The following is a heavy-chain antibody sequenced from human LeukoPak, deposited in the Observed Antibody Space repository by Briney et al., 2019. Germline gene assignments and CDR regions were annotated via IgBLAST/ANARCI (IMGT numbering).Heavy chain of an antibody. D-gene: IGHD3-22*01. CDR1: GFTFSDYY. CDR2: ISSSGSTI. J-gene: IGHJ4*02. V-gene: IGHV3-11*04. CDR3: ARDHYDSTSYEGYFDY. Sequence: PGGSLRLSCAASGFTFSDYYMSWIRQAPGKGLEWVSYISSSGSTIYYADSVKGRFTISRDNAKNSLYLQMNSLRAEDTAVYYCARDHYDSTSYEGYFDYWGQGTLVTVSS.